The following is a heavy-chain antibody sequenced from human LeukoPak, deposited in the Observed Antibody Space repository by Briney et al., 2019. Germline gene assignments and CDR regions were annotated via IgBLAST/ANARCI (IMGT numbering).Heavy chain of an antibody. J-gene: IGHJ4*02. CDR3: AKSFGSFDY. CDR2: ISAGDGRT. D-gene: IGHD3-16*01. V-gene: IGHV3-23*01. CDR1: GFAFSSYA. Sequence: GGSLRLSCAASGFAFSSYAMTWVRQAPGKGLEWVSSISAGDGRTYSTDSVKGRFTISRDNSKNTLFLQMNSLRAEDTAVYYCAKSFGSFDYWGQGTLVSVSS.